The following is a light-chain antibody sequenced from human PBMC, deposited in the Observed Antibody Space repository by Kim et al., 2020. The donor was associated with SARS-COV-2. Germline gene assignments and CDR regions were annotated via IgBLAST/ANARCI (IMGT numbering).Light chain of an antibody. Sequence: SVSAGQTANITWSGDRLGEKYVCWYQQKPGQSPVVVIYQDTQRPSGIPERFSGSNSGNTATLIISGTQASDEAEYYCQVWASTTTVFGGGTQLTVL. CDR1: RLGEKY. J-gene: IGLJ2*01. CDR3: QVWASTTTV. CDR2: QDT. V-gene: IGLV3-1*01.